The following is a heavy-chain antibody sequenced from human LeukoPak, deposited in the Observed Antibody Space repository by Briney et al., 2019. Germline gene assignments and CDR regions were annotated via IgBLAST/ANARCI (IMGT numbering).Heavy chain of an antibody. Sequence: SETLSLTCTVSGGSISGGSYYWGWIRQPPGKGLEWIGSISYSGSTYYNPSLKSRVTVSVETSKNQFSLKLSSVTAADTAVYYCATHTYDSTGYYIVYWGQGTLITVSS. J-gene: IGHJ4*02. D-gene: IGHD3-22*01. CDR2: ISYSGST. V-gene: IGHV4-39*01. CDR1: GGSISGGSYY. CDR3: ATHTYDSTGYYIVY.